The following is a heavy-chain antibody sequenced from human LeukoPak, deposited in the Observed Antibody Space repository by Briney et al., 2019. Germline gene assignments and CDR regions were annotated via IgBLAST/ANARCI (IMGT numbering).Heavy chain of an antibody. CDR1: DASINSSPYY. D-gene: IGHD6-19*01. V-gene: IGHV4-39*01. Sequence: SETLSLTCTVSDASINSSPYYWGWIRQPPGKGLEWIGSIYYSGSTYYNLSLKSRVTIFVDTSNNQFSLKLTSVTATDTAMYYCARNTGFSSGWYWDYWGQGTLVTVFS. CDR3: ARNTGFSSGWYWDY. J-gene: IGHJ4*02. CDR2: IYYSGST.